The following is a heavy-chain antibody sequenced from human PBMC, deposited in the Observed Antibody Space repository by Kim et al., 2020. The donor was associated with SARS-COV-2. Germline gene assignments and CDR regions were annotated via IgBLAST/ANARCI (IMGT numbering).Heavy chain of an antibody. J-gene: IGHJ4*02. CDR1: GYTFTSYG. D-gene: IGHD3-3*01. CDR2: ISAYNGNT. Sequence: ASVKVSCKASGYTFTSYGISWVRQAPGQGLEWMGWISAYNGNTNYAQKLQGRVTMTTDTSTSTAYMELRSLRSDDTAVYYCARANWVGASITIFGVVIIPGTFDYWGQGTLVTVSS. CDR3: ARANWVGASITIFGVVIIPGTFDY. V-gene: IGHV1-18*01.